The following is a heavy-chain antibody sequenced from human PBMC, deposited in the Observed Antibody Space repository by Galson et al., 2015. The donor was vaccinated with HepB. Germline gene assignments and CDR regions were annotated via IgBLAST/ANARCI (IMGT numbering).Heavy chain of an antibody. J-gene: IGHJ3*02. D-gene: IGHD3-10*01. V-gene: IGHV3-66*01. CDR1: GFTVSSNY. CDR2: IYSGGST. Sequence: SLRLSCAASGFTVSSNYMSWVRQAPGKGLEWVSVIYSGGSTYYADSVKGRFTISRGNSKNTLYLQMNSLRAEDTAVYYCARDKHETATSSGDAFDIWGQGTMVTVSS. CDR3: ARDKHETATSSGDAFDI.